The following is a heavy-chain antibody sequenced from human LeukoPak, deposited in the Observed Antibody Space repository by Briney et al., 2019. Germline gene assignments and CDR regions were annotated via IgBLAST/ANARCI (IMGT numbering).Heavy chain of an antibody. CDR2: MNPNSGNT. V-gene: IGHV1-8*01. CDR1: GYTFTSYD. CDR3: AYGSGINYYMDV. D-gene: IGHD3-10*01. Sequence: ASVKVSCKASGYTFTSYDINWVRQATGQGLEWMGWMNPNSGNTGYAQKFQGRVTMTRNTSISTAYMELSSLRSEDTAVYYCAYGSGINYYMDVWGKGTTVTVSS. J-gene: IGHJ6*03.